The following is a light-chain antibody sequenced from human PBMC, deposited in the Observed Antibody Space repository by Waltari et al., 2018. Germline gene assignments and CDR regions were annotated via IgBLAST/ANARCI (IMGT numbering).Light chain of an antibody. J-gene: IGKJ1*01. CDR1: QDISGA. V-gene: IGKV1-12*01. CDR3: QQGSAFPPT. Sequence: EIQMTQSPSSVSASVGDRVTITCRAGQDISGALAWYQQKPEQAPNLLIYAVSTLQSEVPPRFSGSGSGTDFTLTISGLQPEDVATYYCQQGSAFPPTFGQGTNVEIK. CDR2: AVS.